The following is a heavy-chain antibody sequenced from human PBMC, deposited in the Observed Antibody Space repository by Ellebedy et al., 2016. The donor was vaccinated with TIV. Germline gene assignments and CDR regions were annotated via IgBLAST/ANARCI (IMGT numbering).Heavy chain of an antibody. V-gene: IGHV3-30*18. CDR3: AKGARSGYYFDY. CDR1: GFTFSRYG. D-gene: IGHD3-22*01. J-gene: IGHJ4*02. Sequence: GESLKISXAASGFTFSRYGMHWVRQAPGKGLEWVAVISYDGSNKYYADSVKGRFTISRDNSKNTLYLQMNSLRAEDTAVYYCAKGARSGYYFDYWGQGTQVTVSS. CDR2: ISYDGSNK.